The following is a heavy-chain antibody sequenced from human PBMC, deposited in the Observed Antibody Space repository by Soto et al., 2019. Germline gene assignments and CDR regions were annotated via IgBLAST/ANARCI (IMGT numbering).Heavy chain of an antibody. CDR3: ARHLTYCSAGSCYSDFPYYGTDG. V-gene: IGHV4-34*01. CDR1: GGSFSGYY. J-gene: IGHJ6*02. CDR2: INHSGST. D-gene: IGHD2-15*01. Sequence: SETLSLTCAVYGGSFSGYYWTWIRQPPGTGLEWIGEINHSGSTNYNPSLKSRVTISVDTSKNQFSLKLSSVTAADTAVYYCARHLTYCSAGSCYSDFPYYGTDGWGQGTTLTVSS.